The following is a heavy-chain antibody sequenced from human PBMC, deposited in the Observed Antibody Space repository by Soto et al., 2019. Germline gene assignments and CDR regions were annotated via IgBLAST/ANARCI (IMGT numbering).Heavy chain of an antibody. CDR1: GFSFSDFA. CDR3: AKDQVQYYDSSGLYVFHI. J-gene: IGHJ3*02. CDR2: ISGSGYTT. D-gene: IGHD3-22*01. V-gene: IGHV3-23*01. Sequence: PGGSLRLSCAASGFSFSDFAMSWVRQAPGKGLEWVSAISGSGYTTYYADPVKGRFTISRDNSKNTLYLQMNSLRAEDTAVYFCAKDQVQYYDSSGLYVFHIWGQGTMVTVSS.